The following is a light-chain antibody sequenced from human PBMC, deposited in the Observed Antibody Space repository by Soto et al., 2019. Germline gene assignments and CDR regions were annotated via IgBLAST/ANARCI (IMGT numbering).Light chain of an antibody. Sequence: QSALTQPASVSGSPGQSITISCTGTSSDVGGYNYVSWYQQHPGKAPKLMIYDVSNRPSGVSNRFSGSKSGNTASLTISGLQAEDEADYYCSSYTSSSIFYVFGTGTKVTVL. V-gene: IGLV2-14*01. CDR2: DVS. J-gene: IGLJ1*01. CDR3: SSYTSSSIFYV. CDR1: SSDVGGYNY.